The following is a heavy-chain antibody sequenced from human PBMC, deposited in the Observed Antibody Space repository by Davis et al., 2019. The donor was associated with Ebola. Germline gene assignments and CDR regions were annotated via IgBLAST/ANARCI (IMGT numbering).Heavy chain of an antibody. J-gene: IGHJ6*02. CDR3: TCPNRDYYYGMDV. V-gene: IGHV1-2*04. Sequence: AASVKASCKASGYTLTGYYMHWVRQAPGQGLEWMGWINPNSGGTNYAQKFQGWVTMTRGTSISTAYMELSRLRSDDTAVYYCTCPNRDYYYGMDVWAKGPRSPSP. CDR1: GYTLTGYY. CDR2: INPNSGGT. D-gene: IGHD1-14*01.